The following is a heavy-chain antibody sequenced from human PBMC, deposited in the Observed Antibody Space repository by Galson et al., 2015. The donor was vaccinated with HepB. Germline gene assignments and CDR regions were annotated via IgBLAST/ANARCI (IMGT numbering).Heavy chain of an antibody. D-gene: IGHD6-19*01. V-gene: IGHV3-64*02. Sequence: SLRLSCAASGFTFSSFAMHWVRQAPGKGLEYVSAISSDGGKTYYADSMKGRFIISRDNSKSTLYLQMGSLRTEDMAVYYCARGRGSGSVAHAFDIWGQGTMVTVSS. CDR1: GFTFSSFA. CDR3: ARGRGSGSVAHAFDI. J-gene: IGHJ3*02. CDR2: ISSDGGKT.